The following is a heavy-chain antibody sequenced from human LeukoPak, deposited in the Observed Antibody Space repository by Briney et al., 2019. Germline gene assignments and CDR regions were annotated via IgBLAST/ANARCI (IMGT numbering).Heavy chain of an antibody. CDR2: IYPGDSDT. CDR3: ASAYSYIHFDY. CDR1: GYSFTSYW. Sequence: GESLRISCEGSGYSFTSYWIGWVRQMPGKGLEWMGIIYPGDSDTRYSPSFQGHVTISADKSITTAYLQWSSLKASDTAMYYCASAYSYIHFDYWGQGTLVTVSS. J-gene: IGHJ4*02. V-gene: IGHV5-51*01. D-gene: IGHD5-18*01.